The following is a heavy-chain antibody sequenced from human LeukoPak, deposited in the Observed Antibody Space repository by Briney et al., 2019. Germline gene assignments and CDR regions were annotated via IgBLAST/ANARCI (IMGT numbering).Heavy chain of an antibody. Sequence: ASVKVSCKASGYTFNAYYMLWVRQSPGQRLEWMGWSNPDSGGTNYAQKFQGRVTLTRDTSTSTTHMELSRLRTDDTAVYFCAKDRRTISDYYYFYYMDVWGKGTTVTVSS. CDR1: GYTFNAYY. CDR2: SNPDSGGT. V-gene: IGHV1-2*02. D-gene: IGHD1-14*01. CDR3: AKDRRTISDYYYFYYMDV. J-gene: IGHJ6*03.